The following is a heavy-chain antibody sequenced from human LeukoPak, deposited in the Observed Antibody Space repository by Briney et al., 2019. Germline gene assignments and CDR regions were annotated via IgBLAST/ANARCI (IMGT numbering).Heavy chain of an antibody. CDR2: IYTSGST. D-gene: IGHD5-18*01. V-gene: IGHV4-61*02. Sequence: PSQTLSLTCTVSGGSISSGSYYWSWIRQPAGKGLEWIGRIYTSGSTNYNPSLKGRVTISADTSKNQFSLKLSSVTAADTAVYYCARDQYSLFDYWGQGTLVTVSS. J-gene: IGHJ4*02. CDR1: GGSISSGSYY. CDR3: ARDQYSLFDY.